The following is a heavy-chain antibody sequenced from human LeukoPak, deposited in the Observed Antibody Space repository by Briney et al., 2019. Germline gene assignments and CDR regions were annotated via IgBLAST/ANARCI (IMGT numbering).Heavy chain of an antibody. CDR1: GYSISSGYH. Sequence: PSETLSLTCTVSGYSISSGYHWGWIRQPPGKGLEWIGSIYRNGITYYNSSLKSRVTISVDTSKNQFSLNLSSVTAADTAVYYCARVDWVFDYWGQGTLVTVSS. D-gene: IGHD3-9*01. V-gene: IGHV4-38-2*02. CDR2: IYRNGIT. J-gene: IGHJ4*02. CDR3: ARVDWVFDY.